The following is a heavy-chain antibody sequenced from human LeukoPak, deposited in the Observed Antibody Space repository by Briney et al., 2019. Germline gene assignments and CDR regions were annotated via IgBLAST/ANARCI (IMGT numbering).Heavy chain of an antibody. D-gene: IGHD3-3*01. J-gene: IGHJ6*03. Sequence: KTSETLSLTCTVSGVSINSYYWIWIRQPPGKGLEWIGFSYDSGSANYKSSLTSRVTMTVDTSKNQFSLKLNSVTAADTAVYYCARVLQNYYHMDVWGKGTTVTVSS. CDR2: SYDSGSA. V-gene: IGHV4-59*01. CDR3: ARVLQNYYHMDV. CDR1: GVSINSYY.